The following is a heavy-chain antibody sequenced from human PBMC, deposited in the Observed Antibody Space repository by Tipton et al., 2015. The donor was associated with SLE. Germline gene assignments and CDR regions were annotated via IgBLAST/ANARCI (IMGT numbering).Heavy chain of an antibody. J-gene: IGHJ3*02. CDR1: GFTFSDYS. Sequence: LRLSCIASGFTFSDYSMTWVRQAPGKGLEWVANINQDGSEKYYVDSVEGRFTISRDNAKNSLYLQMNSLRVEDTAMYYCVREGDTTSIWGQGTMVTVSS. CDR2: INQDGSEK. V-gene: IGHV3-7*01. CDR3: VREGDTTSI. D-gene: IGHD3-16*01.